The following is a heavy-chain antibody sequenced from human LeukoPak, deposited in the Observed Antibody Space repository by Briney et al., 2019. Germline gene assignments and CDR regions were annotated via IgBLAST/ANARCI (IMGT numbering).Heavy chain of an antibody. Sequence: GGSLRLSCAASGFTFSTYTMNWVRQAPGKGLEWVSAICHNNYYIYYVDSVKGQFTISRANAKNSLTLQMNSLRAEDTAVYYCASDWEGYQLLKGFDYWGLGTLVTVSS. CDR1: GFTFSTYT. D-gene: IGHD2-2*01. V-gene: IGHV3-21*01. CDR3: ASDWEGYQLLKGFDY. J-gene: IGHJ4*02. CDR2: ICHNNYYI.